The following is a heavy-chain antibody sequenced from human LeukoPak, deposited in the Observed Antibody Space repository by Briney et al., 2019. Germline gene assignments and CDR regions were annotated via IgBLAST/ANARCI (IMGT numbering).Heavy chain of an antibody. Sequence: PGGSLRLSCAASGFTFSSYGMSWVRQAPGKGLEWVSAISGSGGSTYYADSVKGRFTISRDNSKNTLYLQMNSLRAEDTAVYYCAKGSSSGYYLGYWGQGTLVTVSS. CDR3: AKGSSSGYYLGY. J-gene: IGHJ4*02. V-gene: IGHV3-23*01. D-gene: IGHD3-22*01. CDR2: ISGSGGST. CDR1: GFTFSSYG.